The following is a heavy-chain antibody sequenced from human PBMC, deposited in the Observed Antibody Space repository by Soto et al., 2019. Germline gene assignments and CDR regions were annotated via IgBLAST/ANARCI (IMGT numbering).Heavy chain of an antibody. CDR2: IDYRGST. D-gene: IGHD3-9*01. CDR3: TRLLPPYDTPGPSWFGP. Sequence: PSETLSLTCTVSGDSISKSGHCWGWIRQPPGKALEWIGGIDYRGSTLYNPSLRSRITMSIDTSKKFFSLKLTSVSASDTALYYCTRLLPPYDTPGPSWFGPWSQGTLVTVS. V-gene: IGHV4-39*02. J-gene: IGHJ5*02. CDR1: GDSISKSGHC.